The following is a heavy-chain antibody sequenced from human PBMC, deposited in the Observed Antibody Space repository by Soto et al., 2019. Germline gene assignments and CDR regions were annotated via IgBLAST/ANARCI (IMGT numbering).Heavy chain of an antibody. D-gene: IGHD6-13*01. J-gene: IGHJ4*02. Sequence: QLQLQESGPGLVKPSETLSLTCTVSGGSISSNSYYWGWIRQPPGKGLEWIGSIYYSGSTYYNPSLQSRVTISVDTSKNQFALKLSSVTAADTAVYHCARRVPYSSNWYFDYWGQGTLVTVSS. CDR2: IYYSGST. CDR3: ARRVPYSSNWYFDY. CDR1: GGSISSNSYY. V-gene: IGHV4-39*01.